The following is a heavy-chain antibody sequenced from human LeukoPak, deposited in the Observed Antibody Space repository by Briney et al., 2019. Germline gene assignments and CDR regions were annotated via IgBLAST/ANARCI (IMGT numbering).Heavy chain of an antibody. Sequence: GGSLRLSCAVSGFTFNIYAMSWVRQAPGKGLEWVPRISASGGGTFYAGSVEGRFIISRDNSKNTLSLQMNSLRAEDTAIYYCAKDKYHDSGGTFDYWGQGTLVTVSS. CDR3: AKDKYHDSGGTFDY. V-gene: IGHV3-23*01. D-gene: IGHD2-15*01. CDR2: ISASGGGT. CDR1: GFTFNIYA. J-gene: IGHJ4*02.